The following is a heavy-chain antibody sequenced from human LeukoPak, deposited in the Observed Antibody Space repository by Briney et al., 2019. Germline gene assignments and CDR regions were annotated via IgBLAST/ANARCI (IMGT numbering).Heavy chain of an antibody. Sequence: SETLSLTCAVYGGSFSGYYWSWIRQPPGKGLEWIGEINHSGSTNYNPSLKSRVTISVDTSKNQFSLKLSSVTAADTAVYYCARVVWFGAYYFDYWGQGTLVTVPS. J-gene: IGHJ4*02. V-gene: IGHV4-34*01. D-gene: IGHD3-10*01. CDR2: INHSGST. CDR3: ARVVWFGAYYFDY. CDR1: GGSFSGYY.